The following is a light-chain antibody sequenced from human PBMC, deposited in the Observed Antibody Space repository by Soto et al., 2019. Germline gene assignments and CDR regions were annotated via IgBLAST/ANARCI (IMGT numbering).Light chain of an antibody. CDR2: GVS. J-gene: IGKJ4*01. CDR1: ESVSENY. CDR3: QQYGSSPLT. Sequence: EIVLTQSPGTLSLSPGERATLSCRASESVSENYLAWYQQRSGQAPRLVIYGVSSRASAVPDRFSGSGSGADFTLTISRLEPEDFAVYYCQQYGSSPLTFGGGTKVEIK. V-gene: IGKV3-20*01.